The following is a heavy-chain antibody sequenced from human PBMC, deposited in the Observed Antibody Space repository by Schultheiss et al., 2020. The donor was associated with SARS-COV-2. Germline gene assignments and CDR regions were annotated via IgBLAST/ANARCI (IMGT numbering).Heavy chain of an antibody. CDR1: GGSISSYY. CDR2: IYTSGST. J-gene: IGHJ3*02. V-gene: IGHV4-4*07. CDR3: ARYCSSTSCYAQLHAFDI. Sequence: SETLSLTCTVSGGSISSYYWSWIRQPPGKGLEWIGRIYTSGSTNYNPSLKSRVTMSVDTSKNQFSLKLSSVTAADTAVYYCARYCSSTSCYAQLHAFDIWGQGTMVTVSS. D-gene: IGHD2-2*01.